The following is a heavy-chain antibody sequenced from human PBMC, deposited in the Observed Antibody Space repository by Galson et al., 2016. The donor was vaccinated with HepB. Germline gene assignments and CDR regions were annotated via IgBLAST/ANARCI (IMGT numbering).Heavy chain of an antibody. J-gene: IGHJ4*02. Sequence: KGLEWIGYIHYSGSTNYNPSLKSRVTLSTDTSKNQFSLKLTSVTAADTAVYFCARGNVIFGVVNPAFDYWGQGTLITVSS. V-gene: IGHV4-59*08. CDR2: IHYSGST. CDR3: ARGNVIFGVVNPAFDY. D-gene: IGHD3-3*01.